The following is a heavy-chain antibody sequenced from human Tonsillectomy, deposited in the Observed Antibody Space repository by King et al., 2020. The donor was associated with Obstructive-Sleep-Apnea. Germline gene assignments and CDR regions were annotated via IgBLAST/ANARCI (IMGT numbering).Heavy chain of an antibody. V-gene: IGHV3-9*01. CDR1: GFTFDDYA. CDR2: ISLTSGSI. CDR3: AKPKNLASGTGAFDI. Sequence: VQLVESGGGVVQPGRSLRLSCAASGFTFDDYAMHWVRQAPGQGLDWVSCISLTSGSIGYAESVEGRFTISRDNAKNTLYLQMNSLRAGDTALYYCAKPKNLASGTGAFDIWGQGTMVTVSS. D-gene: IGHD3-10*01. J-gene: IGHJ3*02.